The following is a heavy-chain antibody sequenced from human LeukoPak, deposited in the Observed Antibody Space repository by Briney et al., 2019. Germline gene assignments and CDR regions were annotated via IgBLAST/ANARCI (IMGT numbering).Heavy chain of an antibody. V-gene: IGHV3-30*18. CDR1: GFTFNKYG. D-gene: IGHD4-17*01. CDR2: ISTEGTYK. CDR3: AKEVSAYGGFDY. Sequence: GGSLRLSCAASGFTFNKYGMHWVRQAPGKGLEWVAVISTEGTYKHYAGSVTGRFTISRDNSKNTLYLQLNSLRAEDTAVYYCAKEVSAYGGFDYWGQGTLVTVSS. J-gene: IGHJ4*02.